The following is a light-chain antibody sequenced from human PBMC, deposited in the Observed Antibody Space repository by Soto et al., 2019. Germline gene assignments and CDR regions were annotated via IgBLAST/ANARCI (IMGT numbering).Light chain of an antibody. CDR3: NSYTSSNTLV. Sequence: QSALTQPASVSGSPGQSITISCTGTSHDVGRYDYVSWYQQHPGKAPKILIYEVIYRPSGVSSRFSASKSGNTASLTISGLQPEDEADYYCNSYTSSNTLVFGTGTKLTVL. CDR1: SHDVGRYDY. V-gene: IGLV2-14*01. J-gene: IGLJ1*01. CDR2: EVI.